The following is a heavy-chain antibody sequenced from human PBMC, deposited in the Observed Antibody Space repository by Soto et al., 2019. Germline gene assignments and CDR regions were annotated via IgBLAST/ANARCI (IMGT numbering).Heavy chain of an antibody. J-gene: IGHJ4*02. CDR1: GGAFSGYY. V-gene: IGHV4-34*01. CDR3: ARATPYYYDSSGYLGY. D-gene: IGHD3-22*01. Sequence: PSETLSLTCAVYGGAFSGYYWSWIRQPPGKGLEWIGEINHSGSTNYNPSLKSRVTISVDTSKNQFYLKLSSVTAADTAVYYCARATPYYYDSSGYLGYWGQGTMVTVSS. CDR2: INHSGST.